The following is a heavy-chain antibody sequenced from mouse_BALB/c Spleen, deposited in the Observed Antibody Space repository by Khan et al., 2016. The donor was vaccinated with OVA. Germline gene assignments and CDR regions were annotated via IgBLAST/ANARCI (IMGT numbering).Heavy chain of an antibody. D-gene: IGHD1-1*02. CDR1: GYSFTSYY. Sequence: QIQLVQSGAELVKPGASVRLSCKASGYSFTSYYLYWVKQRPGQGLEWIGDINPSNGGTNFNEKFKIKATLTVDKSSSTAYMQLSIVTSEDYAVDYCTGSGYGSFAYWGRGTTVTVSA. J-gene: IGHJ3*01. CDR3: TGSGYGSFAY. V-gene: IGHV1S81*02. CDR2: INPSNGGT.